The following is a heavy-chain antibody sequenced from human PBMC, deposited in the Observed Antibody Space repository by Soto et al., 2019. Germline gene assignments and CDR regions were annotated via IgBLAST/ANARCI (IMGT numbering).Heavy chain of an antibody. D-gene: IGHD3-3*01. V-gene: IGHV4-30-4*01. Sequence: QVQLQESGPGLVKPSQTLSLTCTVSGGSISSGDYYWSWIRQPPGKGLEWIGYIYYSGSTYYNPSLKSRVTISVDTSKNQFSLKLSSVTAADTAVYYCARVCDFWSGYPSYFDYWGQGTLVTVSS. CDR2: IYYSGST. J-gene: IGHJ4*02. CDR1: GGSISSGDYY. CDR3: ARVCDFWSGYPSYFDY.